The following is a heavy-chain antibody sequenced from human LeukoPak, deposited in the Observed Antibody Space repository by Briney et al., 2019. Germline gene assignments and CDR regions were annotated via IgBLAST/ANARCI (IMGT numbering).Heavy chain of an antibody. V-gene: IGHV3-53*01. CDR2: IYSGGST. Sequence: PGRSLRLSCAASGFTVSNNYMSWVRQAPGKGLEWVSLIYSGGSTDYADSVKGRFTISRDNSKNTLYLQMNSLRAEDTAVYYCARGGDIVGTSRSAFDIWGQGTMVTVSS. CDR1: GFTVSNNY. CDR3: ARGGDIVGTSRSAFDI. J-gene: IGHJ3*02. D-gene: IGHD1-26*01.